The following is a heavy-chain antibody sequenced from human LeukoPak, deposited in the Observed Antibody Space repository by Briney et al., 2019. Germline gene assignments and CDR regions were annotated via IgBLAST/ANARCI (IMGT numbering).Heavy chain of an antibody. V-gene: IGHV3-7*01. D-gene: IGHD3-9*01. J-gene: IGHJ6*02. CDR3: ARVAGRYDILLHYYYYYGMDV. Sequence: PGGSLRLSCAASGFTVSSNYMSWVRQAPGKGLEWVANIKQDGSKKYYVDSVKGRFTISRDNAKNSLYLQMNSLRAEDTAVYYCARVAGRYDILLHYYYYYGMDVWGQGTTVTVSS. CDR2: IKQDGSKK. CDR1: GFTVSSNY.